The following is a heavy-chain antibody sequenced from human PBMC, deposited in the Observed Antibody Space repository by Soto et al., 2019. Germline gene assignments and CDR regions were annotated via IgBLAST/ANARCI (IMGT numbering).Heavy chain of an antibody. CDR1: GGTFSNHA. D-gene: IGHD2-21*02. CDR3: ARDDATYCGGDCYRYFYYGMDV. V-gene: IGHV1-69*13. J-gene: IGHJ6*02. CDR2: IIPMFPTA. Sequence: SLKVSCKASGGTFSNHAISWVRQAPGQGLEWVGGIIPMFPTADYAQRFQGRVTITADDSTTTVYMELSGLRSEDTAMYYCARDDATYCGGDCYRYFYYGMDVWGQGTTVTVSS.